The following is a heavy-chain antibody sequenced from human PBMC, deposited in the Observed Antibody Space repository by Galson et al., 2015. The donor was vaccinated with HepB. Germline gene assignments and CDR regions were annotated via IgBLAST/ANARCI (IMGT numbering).Heavy chain of an antibody. CDR2: ISGSGDVV. CDR3: AKTRDYWRD. D-gene: IGHD3-3*01. CDR1: GFSFSDSY. V-gene: IGHV3-11*01. J-gene: IGHJ4*02. Sequence: LRLSCAASGFSFSDSYMTWIRQTPGKGLEWLAYISGSGDVVDYAASVKGRFTIARDNAKNSIYLQMNSLRGDDTAVYYCAKTRDYWRDWGQGILVTVSS.